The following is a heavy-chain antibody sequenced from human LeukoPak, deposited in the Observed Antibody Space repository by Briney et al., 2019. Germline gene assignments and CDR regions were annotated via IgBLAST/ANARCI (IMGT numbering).Heavy chain of an antibody. J-gene: IGHJ4*02. Sequence: GGSLRLSCSASEFTFRNYGMHWVRQAPGKGLEWVSFIQSDESNKYYSDSVKGRFTISRDNSKNMLYLQMSSLRPEDTAVYYCAKELSSGWFFDYWGQGTLVTVSS. D-gene: IGHD6-19*01. CDR3: AKELSSGWFFDY. V-gene: IGHV3-30*02. CDR1: EFTFRNYG. CDR2: IQSDESNK.